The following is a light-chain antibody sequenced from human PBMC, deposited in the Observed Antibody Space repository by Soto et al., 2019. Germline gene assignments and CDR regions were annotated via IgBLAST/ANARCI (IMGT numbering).Light chain of an antibody. J-gene: IGKJ2*01. CDR3: QQYDNWPLYT. CDR2: DAS. CDR1: QTISTN. Sequence: EIVMTQSPATLSVSPGERVTLSCRAGQTISTNLAWYQQTLGQAPRLLIFDASTRAADVPVRFSGRGSGTDFTLAISSVQSEDFAVYYCQQYDNWPLYTFSQGTKLE. V-gene: IGKV3-15*01.